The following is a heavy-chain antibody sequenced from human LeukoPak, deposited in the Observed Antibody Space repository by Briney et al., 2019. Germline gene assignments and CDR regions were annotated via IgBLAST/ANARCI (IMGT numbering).Heavy chain of an antibody. CDR3: AREGDCSGGSCYSGYNWFDP. CDR2: IIPIFGTA. J-gene: IGHJ5*02. D-gene: IGHD2-15*01. Sequence: GASVKVSCKASGGTFSSYAISWVRQAPGQGLEWMGGIIPIFGTANYAQKFQGRVTITADESTSTAYMELSSLRSEDTAVYYCAREGDCSGGSCYSGYNWFDPWGQGTLVTVSS. V-gene: IGHV1-69*13. CDR1: GGTFSSYA.